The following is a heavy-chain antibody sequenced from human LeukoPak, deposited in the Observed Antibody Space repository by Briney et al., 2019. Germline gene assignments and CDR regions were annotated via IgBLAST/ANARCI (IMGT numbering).Heavy chain of an antibody. CDR3: ARDSSGYQ. Sequence: QSGGSQRLSCAASGFTFSTYWMSWVRQAQGKGRGWVANIKEDGSEKYYGASVKGRFTISRDNAKNSLYLQMNSLRAEDTAVYYCARDSSGYQWGQGTLVTVSS. J-gene: IGHJ4*02. CDR1: GFTFSTYW. CDR2: IKEDGSEK. V-gene: IGHV3-7*01. D-gene: IGHD3-22*01.